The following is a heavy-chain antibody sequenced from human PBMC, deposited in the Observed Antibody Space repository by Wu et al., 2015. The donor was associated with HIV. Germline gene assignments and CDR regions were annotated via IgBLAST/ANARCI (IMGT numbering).Heavy chain of an antibody. J-gene: IGHJ4*02. CDR2: ISAYNGNT. Sequence: VQLVQSGAEVKKPGASVKVSCKASGYTFTSYGISWVRQAPGQGLEWMGWISAYNGNTNYAQKLQGRVTMTTDTSTSTVYMELSSLRSEDTAVYYCARERVDYDSSGYRAHRGHHFDYWGQGTLVTVSS. D-gene: IGHD3-22*01. CDR3: ARERVDYDSSGYRAHRGHHFDY. V-gene: IGHV1-18*01. CDR1: GYTFTSYG.